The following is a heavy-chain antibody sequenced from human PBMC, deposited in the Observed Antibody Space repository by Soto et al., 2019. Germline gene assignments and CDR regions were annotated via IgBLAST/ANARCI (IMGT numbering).Heavy chain of an antibody. Sequence: EVQLVESGGGLVQPGGSLRLSCAASGFTFSSYWMHWVRQAPGKGLVWVSRIKSDGSNINYADSVKGRFTISRDNAKNTLYLQMNSLRAEDTAIYYCAIGGFSGSGSFIQGDYWGQGTLVTVSS. J-gene: IGHJ4*02. CDR2: IKSDGSNI. CDR3: AIGGFSGSGSFIQGDY. V-gene: IGHV3-74*01. D-gene: IGHD3-10*01. CDR1: GFTFSSYW.